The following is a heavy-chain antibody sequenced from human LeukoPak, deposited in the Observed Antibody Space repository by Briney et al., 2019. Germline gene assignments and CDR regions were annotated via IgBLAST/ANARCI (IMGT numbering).Heavy chain of an antibody. CDR1: GFTFSSYW. D-gene: IGHD6-6*01. V-gene: IGHV3-7*03. Sequence: PGGSLRLSCAASGFTFSSYWISWVRQAPGKGLEWVANIKQDGSEKYYVDSVKGRFTISRDNAKNSLYLQMNSLKTEDTAVYYCTTLAARAVRYYYYMDVWGKGTTVAVSS. CDR2: IKQDGSEK. J-gene: IGHJ6*03. CDR3: TTLAARAVRYYYYMDV.